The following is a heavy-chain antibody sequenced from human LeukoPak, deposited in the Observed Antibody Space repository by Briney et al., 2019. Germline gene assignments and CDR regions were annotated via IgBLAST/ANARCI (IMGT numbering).Heavy chain of an antibody. CDR3: ARSSYDSSLRIDDF. D-gene: IGHD3-22*01. J-gene: IGHJ4*02. V-gene: IGHV1-2*02. Sequence: VASVKLSCTASGYTFTDYYLHWVRLAPGQGLEWMGWINPYSGDTNYAQKVQGRVTMTRDTSISTAYMELSSLRSDDTAVYYCARSSYDSSLRIDDFWGQGTLVTVSS. CDR2: INPYSGDT. CDR1: GYTFTDYY.